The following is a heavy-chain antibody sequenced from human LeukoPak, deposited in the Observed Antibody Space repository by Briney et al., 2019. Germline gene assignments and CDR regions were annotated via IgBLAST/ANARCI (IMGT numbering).Heavy chain of an antibody. CDR2: ISGSGGST. CDR1: GFTFSSYA. D-gene: IGHD3-3*01. CDR3: AQGGDFWSGYYQGYFDY. V-gene: IGHV3-23*01. Sequence: GGSLRLSCAASGFTFSSYAMSWVRQAPGKGLEWVSAISGSGGSTYYADSVKGRSTISRDNSKNTLYLQMNSLRAEDTAVYYCAQGGDFWSGYYQGYFDYWGQGTLVTVSS. J-gene: IGHJ4*02.